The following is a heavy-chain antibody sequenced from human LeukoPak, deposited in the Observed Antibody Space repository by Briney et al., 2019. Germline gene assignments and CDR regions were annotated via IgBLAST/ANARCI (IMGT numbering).Heavy chain of an antibody. J-gene: IGHJ4*02. Sequence: SETLSLTCAVSGYSISSGYYGGWIRQPPGKGLEWIGSIYHSGSTYYNPSLKSRVTISVDTSKNQFSLKLSSVTAADTAVYYCARQYCSGGSCYLVDYWGQGTLVTVSS. CDR1: GYSISSGYY. CDR2: IYHSGST. CDR3: ARQYCSGGSCYLVDY. D-gene: IGHD2-15*01. V-gene: IGHV4-38-2*01.